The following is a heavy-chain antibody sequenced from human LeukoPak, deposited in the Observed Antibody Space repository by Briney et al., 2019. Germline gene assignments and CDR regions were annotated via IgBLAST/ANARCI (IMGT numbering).Heavy chain of an antibody. CDR3: ARDFGSVPAAISYGMDV. V-gene: IGHV3-21*01. J-gene: IGHJ6*02. D-gene: IGHD2-2*01. CDR1: GFTFSSYS. Sequence: GGSLRLSCAASGFTFSSYSMNWVRQAPGKGLEWVSSISSSSSYIYYADSVKGRFTISRDNAKNSLYLQMNSLRAEDTAVYYCARDFGSVPAAISYGMDVWGQGTTVTVSS. CDR2: ISSSSSYI.